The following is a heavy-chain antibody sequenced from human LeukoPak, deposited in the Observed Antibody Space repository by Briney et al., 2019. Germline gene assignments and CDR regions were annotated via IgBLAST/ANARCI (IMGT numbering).Heavy chain of an antibody. CDR1: GFTFSSYA. D-gene: IGHD2-2*01. V-gene: IGHV3-30*01. J-gene: IGHJ4*02. CDR3: AREGSYCSSTSCYHGWFDY. Sequence: GRSLRLSCAASGFTFSSYAMHWVRQAPGKGLEWVAVISYDGSNKYYADSVKGRFTIAGDNSKNTLYLQMNSLRAEDTAVYYCAREGSYCSSTSCYHGWFDYWGQGTLVTVSS. CDR2: ISYDGSNK.